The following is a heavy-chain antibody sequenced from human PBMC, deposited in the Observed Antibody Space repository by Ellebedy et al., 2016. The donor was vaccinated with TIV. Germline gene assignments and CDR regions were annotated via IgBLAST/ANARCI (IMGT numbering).Heavy chain of an antibody. D-gene: IGHD6-6*01. V-gene: IGHV1-46*01. J-gene: IGHJ4*02. CDR3: ARDLEYSSSSARDY. Sequence: AASVKVSCKASGYSFTRYYMYWVRQAPGQGLEWMGRINPSGGSTTYAQKFQGRVTMTRDTSTSTVYMELSSLRSEDTAVYYGARDLEYSSSSARDYWGQGTLVTVSS. CDR2: INPSGGST. CDR1: GYSFTRYY.